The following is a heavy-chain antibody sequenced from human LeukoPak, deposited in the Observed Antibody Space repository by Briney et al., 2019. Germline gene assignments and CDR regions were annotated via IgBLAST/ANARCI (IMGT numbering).Heavy chain of an antibody. CDR2: ISSSSSYI. CDR3: AKDHPYYYDSSGYYYFDY. J-gene: IGHJ4*02. CDR1: GFTFSSYS. Sequence: GGSLRLSCAASGFTFSSYSMNWVRQAPGKGLEWVSSISSSSSYIYYADSVKGRFTISRDNAKNSLYLQMNSLRAEDTAVYYCAKDHPYYYDSSGYYYFDYWGQGTLVTVSS. D-gene: IGHD3-22*01. V-gene: IGHV3-21*01.